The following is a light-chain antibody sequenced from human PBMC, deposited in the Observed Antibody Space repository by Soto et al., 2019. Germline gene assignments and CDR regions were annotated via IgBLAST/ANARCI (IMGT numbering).Light chain of an antibody. CDR1: SSDVGSYNR. CDR2: EVS. Sequence: QSALTQPRSVSGSPGQSVTISCTGTSSDVGSYNRVSWYQQPPGTAPKLMIYEVSNRPSGVPDRFSGSKSGNTASLTISGLQAEDEDDYYCSSYTSSSTLVFGGGTKLTVL. CDR3: SSYTSSSTLV. V-gene: IGLV2-18*02. J-gene: IGLJ2*01.